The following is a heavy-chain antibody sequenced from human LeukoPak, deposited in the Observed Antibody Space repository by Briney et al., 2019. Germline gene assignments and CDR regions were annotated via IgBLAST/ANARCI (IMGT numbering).Heavy chain of an antibody. CDR2: IYYSGST. V-gene: IGHV4-39*01. D-gene: IGHD2-2*01. J-gene: IGHJ3*02. CDR3: ARHREDIVVVPAAMNAFDI. CDR1: GGSISSSSYY. Sequence: SETLSLTCTVSGGSISSSSYYWGWIRQPPGKGLGWIGSIYYSGSTYYNPSLKSRVTISVDTSKNQFSLKLSSVTAADTAVYYCARHREDIVVVPAAMNAFDIWGQGTMVTVSS.